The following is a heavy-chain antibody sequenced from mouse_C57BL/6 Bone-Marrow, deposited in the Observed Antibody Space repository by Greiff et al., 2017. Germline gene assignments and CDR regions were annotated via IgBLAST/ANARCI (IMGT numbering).Heavy chain of an antibody. CDR3: ARPYYSNYWYFDV. J-gene: IGHJ1*03. CDR1: GYTFTSYW. V-gene: IGHV1-55*01. D-gene: IGHD2-5*01. CDR2: IYPGSGST. Sequence: QVQLQQPGAELVKPGASVQMSCKASGYTFTSYWITWVKQRPGQGLEWIGDIYPGSGSTNYNEKFKSKATLTVDTSSSSAYMQLSSLTSEDSAVYYCARPYYSNYWYFDVWGTGTTVTVSS.